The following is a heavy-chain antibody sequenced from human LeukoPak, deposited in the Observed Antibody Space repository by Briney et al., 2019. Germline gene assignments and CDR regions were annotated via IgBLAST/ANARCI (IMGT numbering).Heavy chain of an antibody. J-gene: IGHJ3*02. CDR1: GITFRNYW. D-gene: IGHD2-15*01. CDR3: ATEPGIGYAFDI. V-gene: IGHV3-7*01. CDR2: INPDGSTE. Sequence: PGGPLGLSCVASGITFRNYWMSWVRQAPGKGLEWVANINPDGSTENYVPSVKGRFTLSRDNARNSLSLQMNSLRAEDTAVYYCATEPGIGYAFDIWGRGTMVTVSS.